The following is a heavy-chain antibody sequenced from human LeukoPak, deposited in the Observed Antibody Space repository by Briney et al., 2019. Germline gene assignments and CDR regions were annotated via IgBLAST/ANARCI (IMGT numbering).Heavy chain of an antibody. CDR3: ASTIVVVPAAKINAFDI. CDR2: IYYSGST. CDR1: GSSISSSSYY. Sequence: PSETLSLTCTVSGSSISSSSYYWGWIRQPPGKGLEWIGSIYYSGSTYYNPSLKSRVTISVDTSKNQFSLKLSSVTAADTAVYYCASTIVVVPAAKINAFDIWGQGTMVTVSS. D-gene: IGHD2-2*01. V-gene: IGHV4-39*01. J-gene: IGHJ3*02.